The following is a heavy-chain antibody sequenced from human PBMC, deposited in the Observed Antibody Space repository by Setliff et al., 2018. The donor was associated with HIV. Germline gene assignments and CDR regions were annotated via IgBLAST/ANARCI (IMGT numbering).Heavy chain of an antibody. Sequence: GASVKVSCKASGGTFSSYTISWVRQAPGQGLEWMGRIIPILGIANYAQKFQGWVTMTRDTSISTAYMELSRLRSDDTAVYYCARMVVINRVPFHHDLWGQGTLVTVSS. CDR3: ARMVVINRVPFHHDL. J-gene: IGHJ5*02. V-gene: IGHV1-69*02. D-gene: IGHD2-21*01. CDR1: GGTFSSYT. CDR2: IIPILGIA.